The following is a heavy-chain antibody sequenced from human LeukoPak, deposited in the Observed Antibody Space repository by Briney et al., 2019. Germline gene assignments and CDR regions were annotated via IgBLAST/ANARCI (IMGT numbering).Heavy chain of an antibody. CDR2: IYYSGST. CDR1: GGSIGSYY. J-gene: IGHJ5*02. V-gene: IGHV4-59*01. Sequence: SETLSLTCTVSGGSIGSYYWSWIRQPPGKGLEWIGYIYYSGSTNYNPSLKSRVTISVDTSKNQFSLKLSSVTAADTTVYYCAKVRGNWFDPWGQGTLVTVSS. CDR3: AKVRGNWFDP.